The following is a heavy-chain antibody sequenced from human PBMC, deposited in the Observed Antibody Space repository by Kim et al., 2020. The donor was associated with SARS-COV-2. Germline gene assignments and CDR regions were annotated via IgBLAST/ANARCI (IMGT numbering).Heavy chain of an antibody. J-gene: IGHJ2*01. V-gene: IGHV4-59*01. CDR2: VFDSGST. D-gene: IGHD3-22*01. CDR1: GGSISYYY. CDR3: ARGKYYYDGSGNPRFWYFDL. Sequence: SETLSLTCTVSGGSISYYYWTWIRQPPGKGLEWIGYVFDSGSTNYNPSLKSRVTISLGTSKKQFSLQLTSVTAADTAVYYCARGKYYYDGSGNPRFWYFDLWSRGTRVTVSS.